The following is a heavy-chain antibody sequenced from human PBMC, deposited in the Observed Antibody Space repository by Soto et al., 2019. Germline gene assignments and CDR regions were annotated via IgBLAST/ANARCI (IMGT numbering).Heavy chain of an antibody. CDR3: TTRQWFGDPWDLDRGVDY. CDR1: GFTFSNAW. Sequence: EVQLVESGGGLVKPGGSLRLSCAASGFTFSNAWMSWVRQAPGKGLEWVGRIKSKTDGGTTDYAAPVKGRFTISRDDSKNTLYLQMNSLKPEDTAVYYVTTRQWFGDPWDLDRGVDYWGQETLITVSS. V-gene: IGHV3-15*01. D-gene: IGHD3-10*01. J-gene: IGHJ4*02. CDR2: IKSKTDGGTT.